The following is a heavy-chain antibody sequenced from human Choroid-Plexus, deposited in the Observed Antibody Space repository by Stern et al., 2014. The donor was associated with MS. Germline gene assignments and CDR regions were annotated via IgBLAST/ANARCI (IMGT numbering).Heavy chain of an antibody. D-gene: IGHD3-3*01. Sequence: QLVQSGAEVKKPGASVKVSCKTSGYIFTGYYIHWVRQAPGQGLEWLAWINPNTGGTKYAQKFQGRVTMSRDTSISTAYVELSSLTSDDTAVYYCARDQRGITIFGVVTDYYYLGMDVWGQGTTVTVSS. J-gene: IGHJ6*02. CDR3: ARDQRGITIFGVVTDYYYLGMDV. CDR1: GYIFTGYY. CDR2: INPNTGGT. V-gene: IGHV1-2*02.